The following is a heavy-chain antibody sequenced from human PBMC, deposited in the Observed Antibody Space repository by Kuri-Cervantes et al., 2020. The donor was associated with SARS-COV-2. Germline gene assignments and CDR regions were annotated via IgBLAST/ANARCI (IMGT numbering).Heavy chain of an antibody. Sequence: SETLSLTCAVYGGSFSGYSWTWIRQSPGKGLEWIGEINQSGSTNYNPPLKSRVTIPPDTSKNQFSLKLSSVTAADTAVYYCARGATDISLVLVVMTGAAHYFDHWGRGTLVTVSS. J-gene: IGHJ4*02. CDR3: ARGATDISLVLVVMTGAAHYFDH. D-gene: IGHD3-22*01. V-gene: IGHV4-34*01. CDR1: GGSFSGYS. CDR2: INQSGST.